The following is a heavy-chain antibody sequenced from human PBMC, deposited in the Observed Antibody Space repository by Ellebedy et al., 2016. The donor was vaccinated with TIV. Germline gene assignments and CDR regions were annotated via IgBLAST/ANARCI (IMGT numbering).Heavy chain of an antibody. D-gene: IGHD5-12*01. Sequence: SETLSLTXNVSGGTISSTNYYWGRIRQSPEKGLEWIGSIYHSGSTYYNPSLKSRLTISLDTTKNQFSLRLDSVTAADTAVYYCASSPSGYEIPYWGQGTLVTVSS. CDR3: ASSPSGYEIPY. CDR2: IYHSGST. J-gene: IGHJ4*02. CDR1: GGTISSTNYY. V-gene: IGHV4-39*07.